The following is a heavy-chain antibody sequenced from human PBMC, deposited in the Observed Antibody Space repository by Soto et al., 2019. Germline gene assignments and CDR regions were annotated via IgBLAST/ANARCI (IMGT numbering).Heavy chain of an antibody. CDR3: ARHQVDIVATIRKYYYYYYMDV. J-gene: IGHJ6*03. D-gene: IGHD5-12*01. CDR2: IYPGDSDT. CDR1: GYSFTSYW. Sequence: GESLKISCKGSGYSFTSYWIGWVRQMPGKGLEWMGIIYPGDSDTRYSPSFQGQVTISADKSTSTAYLQWSSLKASDTAMYYCARHQVDIVATIRKYYYYYYMDVWGKGTTVTVSS. V-gene: IGHV5-51*01.